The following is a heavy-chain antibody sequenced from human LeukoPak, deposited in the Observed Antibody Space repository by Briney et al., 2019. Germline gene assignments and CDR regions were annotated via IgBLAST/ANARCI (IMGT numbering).Heavy chain of an antibody. CDR1: GFTFSSYW. Sequence: PGGSLRLSCAASGFTFSSYWMSWVRQAPGKGLEWVSAISGSGGSTYYADSVKGRFTISRDNSKNTLYLQMNSLRAEDTAVYYCAKGNSRLVTTTFDYWGQGTLVTVSS. CDR3: AKGNSRLVTTTFDY. D-gene: IGHD4-17*01. J-gene: IGHJ4*02. CDR2: ISGSGGST. V-gene: IGHV3-23*01.